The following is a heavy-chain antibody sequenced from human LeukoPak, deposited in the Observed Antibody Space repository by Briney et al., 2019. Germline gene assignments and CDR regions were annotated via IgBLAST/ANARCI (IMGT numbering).Heavy chain of an antibody. V-gene: IGHV3-21*01. CDR3: AREVDTAITNWFDP. CDR2: ISSSSSYI. CDR1: GFTFSSYS. Sequence: GGFLRLSCAASGFTFSSYSMNWVRQAPRKGLEWVSSISSSSSYIYYADSVKGRFTISRDNAKNSLYLQMNSLRAEDTAVYYCAREVDTAITNWFDPWGQGTLVTVP. J-gene: IGHJ5*02. D-gene: IGHD5-18*01.